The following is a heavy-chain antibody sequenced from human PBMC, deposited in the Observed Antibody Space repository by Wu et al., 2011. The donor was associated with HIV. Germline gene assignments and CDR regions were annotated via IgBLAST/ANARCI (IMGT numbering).Heavy chain of an antibody. V-gene: IGHV1-69*06. J-gene: IGHJ6*03. CDR2: ILPMFGST. CDR1: GNTFSGYA. Sequence: QVQLVQSGAEVKKAGSSVKVSCKASGNTFSGYAVSWVRQAPGQGLEWMGGILPMFGSTNYARKFQGRVTITADKSATTVYMELRSLRSEDTAMYYXARSGXSAEYYFYYMNVWGKGTTVTVSS. D-gene: IGHD2-2*01. CDR3: ARSGXSAEYYFYYMNV.